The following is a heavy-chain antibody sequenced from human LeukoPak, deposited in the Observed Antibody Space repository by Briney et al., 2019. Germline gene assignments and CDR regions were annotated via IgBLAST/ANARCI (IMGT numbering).Heavy chain of an antibody. D-gene: IGHD5-24*01. CDR1: GYTFTSYG. J-gene: IGHJ6*02. CDR3: ARGSERWLQPYYYYYGMDV. V-gene: IGHV1-18*01. Sequence: ASVKVSCKASGYTFTSYGISWVRQAPGQGLEWMGWISAYNGNTNYAQKLQGRVTMTTDTSTSTAYMELRSLRSDDTAVYYCARGSERWLQPYYYYYGMDVWGQGTTVTVSS. CDR2: ISAYNGNT.